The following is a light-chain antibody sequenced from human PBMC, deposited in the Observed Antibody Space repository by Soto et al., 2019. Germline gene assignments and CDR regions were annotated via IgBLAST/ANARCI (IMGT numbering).Light chain of an antibody. J-gene: IGLJ2*01. CDR2: LNSDGSH. V-gene: IGLV4-69*01. Sequence: LTQSPSASASLGASVKLTCTLSSGHSNYVIAWHQQQPEKGPRYLMKLNSDGSHSKGDGIPDRFSGSSSGAERYLTISSLQSEDEADYYCQTWDTGIRVFGGGTKLTVL. CDR1: SGHSNYV. CDR3: QTWDTGIRV.